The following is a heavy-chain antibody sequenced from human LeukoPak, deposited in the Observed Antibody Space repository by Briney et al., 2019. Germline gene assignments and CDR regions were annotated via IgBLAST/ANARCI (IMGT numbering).Heavy chain of an antibody. V-gene: IGHV5-51*01. CDR3: ARQGFYCSGGSCYSDY. CDR1: GSSFTSYW. J-gene: IGHJ4*02. Sequence: GEPLKISCKGSGSSFTSYWIGWVRQMPGKGLEWMGIIYPGDSDTRYSPSFQGQVTISADKSISTAYLQWSSLKASDTAMYYCARQGFYCSGGSCYSDYWGQGTLVTVSS. D-gene: IGHD2-15*01. CDR2: IYPGDSDT.